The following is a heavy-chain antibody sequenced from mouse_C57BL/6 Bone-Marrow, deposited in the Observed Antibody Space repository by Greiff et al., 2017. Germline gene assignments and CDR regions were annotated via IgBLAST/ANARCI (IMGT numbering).Heavy chain of an antibody. CDR1: GFTFSSYG. D-gene: IGHD1-1*01. V-gene: IGHV5-6*02. Sequence: DVKLVESGGDLVKPGGSLKLSCAASGFTFSSYGMSWVRQTPDKRLEWVATISSGGSYTYYPDSVKGRFTISRDNAKNTLYLQMSSLKSEDTAMYYCARRGYGSNFDYWGKGTTLTVSS. CDR2: ISSGGSYT. CDR3: ARRGYGSNFDY. J-gene: IGHJ2*01.